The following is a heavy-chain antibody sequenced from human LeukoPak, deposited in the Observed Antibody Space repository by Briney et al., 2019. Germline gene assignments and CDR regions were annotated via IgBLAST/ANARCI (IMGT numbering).Heavy chain of an antibody. Sequence: RGSLRLSCAASGFTFSSYGMHWVRQAPGKGLEWVAVIWYDGSNKYHADSVKGRFTISRDNSKNKFYLQMNSLRAEDTAVYYCARAAYDSSGYPTLWGQGTLVTVSS. CDR1: GFTFSSYG. CDR3: ARAAYDSSGYPTL. J-gene: IGHJ4*02. V-gene: IGHV3-33*01. D-gene: IGHD3-22*01. CDR2: IWYDGSNK.